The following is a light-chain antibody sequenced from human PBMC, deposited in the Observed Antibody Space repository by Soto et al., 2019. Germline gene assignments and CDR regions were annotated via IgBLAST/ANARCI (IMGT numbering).Light chain of an antibody. V-gene: IGLV2-8*01. CDR1: SSDVGGYNY. J-gene: IGLJ1*01. CDR2: EVS. CDR3: CSYAGRNREV. Sequence: SALTQPPSASGSPGQSVTISCTGTSSDVGGYNYVSWYQQYPGKAPKLMIYEVSKRPSGVPDRFSGSKSGNTASLTVSGLQAEDEADYYCCSYAGRNREVFGTGTKLTVL.